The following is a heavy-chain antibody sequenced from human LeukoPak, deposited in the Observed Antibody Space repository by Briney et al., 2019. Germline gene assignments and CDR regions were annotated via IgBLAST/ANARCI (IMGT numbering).Heavy chain of an antibody. D-gene: IGHD6-6*01. CDR3: ARDRGEYSSSSAYYSYYYMDV. Sequence: PSETLSLTCTVSGGSISSYYWSWIRQPAGKGLEWIGRFYTSGSTNYNPSLKSRATMSVDTSKNQFSLKLTSVTAADTAVYYCARDRGEYSSSSAYYSYYYMDVWGKGTTVTVSS. V-gene: IGHV4-4*07. CDR1: GGSISSYY. CDR2: FYTSGST. J-gene: IGHJ6*03.